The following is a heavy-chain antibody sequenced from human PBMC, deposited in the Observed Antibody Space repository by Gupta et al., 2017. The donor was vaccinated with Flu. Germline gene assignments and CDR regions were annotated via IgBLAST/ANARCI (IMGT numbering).Heavy chain of an antibody. CDR3: ARHGGYEDAFDI. V-gene: IGHV4-39*01. CDR2: IYYSGST. Sequence: QLQLQLSGPGLAWPPDTLSLPCTVSVGSIRRSSYYWGWIRQPPGKGLEWIGSIYYSGSTYDNPSLKSRVTISVDTSKNQFSLKLSSVTAADTAVYYCARHGGYEDAFDIWGQGTMVTDSS. CDR1: VGSIRRSSYY. D-gene: IGHD3-16*01. J-gene: IGHJ3*02.